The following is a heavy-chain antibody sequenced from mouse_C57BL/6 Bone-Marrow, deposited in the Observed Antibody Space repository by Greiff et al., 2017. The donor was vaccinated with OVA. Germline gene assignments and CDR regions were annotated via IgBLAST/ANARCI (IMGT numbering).Heavy chain of an antibody. CDR1: GYTFTSYW. CDR2: IDPSDSYT. CDR3: ARDGGYDYFDY. V-gene: IGHV1-69*01. J-gene: IGHJ2*01. Sequence: VQLQQSGAELVMPGASVKLSCKASGYTFTSYWMHWVKQRPGQGLEWIGEIDPSDSYTNYNQKFKGKSTLTVDKSSSTAYMQLSSLTSEDSAVYYCARDGGYDYFDYWGQGTTLTVSS. D-gene: IGHD2-2*01.